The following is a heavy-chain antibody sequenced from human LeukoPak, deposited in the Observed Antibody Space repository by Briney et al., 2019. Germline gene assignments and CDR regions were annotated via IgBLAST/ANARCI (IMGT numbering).Heavy chain of an antibody. CDR2: IYYSGST. CDR1: GGSISSYY. Sequence: SETLSLTCTVSGGSISSYYWSWIRQPQENGLEWIGYIYYSGSTNYNPSHKSRVTISVDTSKNQFSLKLRSVTAADTAVYYCASLDTTVTLFDYWGQETLVTVSS. D-gene: IGHD4-17*01. J-gene: IGHJ4*02. V-gene: IGHV4-59*08. CDR3: ASLDTTVTLFDY.